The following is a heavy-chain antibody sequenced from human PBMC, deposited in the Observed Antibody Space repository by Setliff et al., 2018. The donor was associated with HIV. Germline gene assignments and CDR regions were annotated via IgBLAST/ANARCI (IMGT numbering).Heavy chain of an antibody. CDR1: GGTFSSYA. CDR3: ARTRPYYVWGSYRVKGPTFDAFDI. D-gene: IGHD3-16*02. Sequence: LVKVSCKASGGTFSSYAISWVRQAPGQGLEWMGGIIPIFGTANYAQKFQGRVTITTDESTSTAYMELSSLRSEDTAVYYCARTRPYYVWGSYRVKGPTFDAFDIWGQGTMVTVSS. V-gene: IGHV1-69*05. J-gene: IGHJ3*02. CDR2: IIPIFGTA.